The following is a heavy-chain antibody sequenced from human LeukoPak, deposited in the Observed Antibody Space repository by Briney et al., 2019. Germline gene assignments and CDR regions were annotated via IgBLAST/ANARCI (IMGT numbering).Heavy chain of an antibody. Sequence: GGSLRLSCAASGFTVSSNYMSWVRQAPGKGLEWVSAISGSGGSTYYADSVKGRFTISRDNSKNTLYLQMNSLRAEDTAVYYCAKDYCSSTSCYPALYYYYYYGMDVWGQGTTVTVSS. D-gene: IGHD2-2*01. CDR3: AKDYCSSTSCYPALYYYYYYGMDV. V-gene: IGHV3-23*01. CDR2: ISGSGGST. CDR1: GFTVSSNY. J-gene: IGHJ6*02.